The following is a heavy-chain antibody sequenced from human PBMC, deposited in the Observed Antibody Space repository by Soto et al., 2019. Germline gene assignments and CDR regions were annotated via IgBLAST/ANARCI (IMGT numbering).Heavy chain of an antibody. D-gene: IGHD2-21*02. V-gene: IGHV3-7*01. CDR3: ARDERFPVGLYYYYYMDV. CDR1: GFTFSSYW. CDR2: IKQDGSEK. Sequence: GGSLRLSCAASGFTFSSYWMSWVRQAPGKGLEWVANIKQDGSEKYYVDSVKGRFTISRDNAKNSLYLQMNSLRAEDTAVYYCARDERFPVGLYYYYYMDVWGKGTTVTVSS. J-gene: IGHJ6*03.